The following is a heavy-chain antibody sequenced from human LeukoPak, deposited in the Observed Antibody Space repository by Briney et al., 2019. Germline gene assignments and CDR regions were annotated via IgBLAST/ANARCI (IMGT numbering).Heavy chain of an antibody. V-gene: IGHV4-34*01. CDR3: ARHAIRVSPRMYYFDY. CDR1: GFTFSSYA. Sequence: PGGSLRFSCAASGFTFSSYAMSWIRQPPGKGLEWIGEINHSGSTNYNPSLKSRVTISVDTSKNQFSLKLSSVTAADTAVYYCARHAIRVSPRMYYFDYWGQGTLVTVSS. D-gene: IGHD6-13*01. CDR2: INHSGST. J-gene: IGHJ4*02.